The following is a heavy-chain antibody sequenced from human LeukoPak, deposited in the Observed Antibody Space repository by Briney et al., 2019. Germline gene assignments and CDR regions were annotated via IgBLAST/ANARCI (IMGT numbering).Heavy chain of an antibody. CDR2: IIPILGIA. CDR3: ARGGGPRGYSYGYGDYFDY. V-gene: IGHV1-69*04. CDR1: GGTFSSYA. Sequence: ASVKVSCKASGGTFSSYAISWVRQAPGQGLEWMGRIIPILGIANYAQKFQGRVTITADKSTSTAYMELSSLRSEDTAVYYCARGGGPRGYSYGYGDYFDYWGQGTLVTVSS. D-gene: IGHD5-18*01. J-gene: IGHJ4*02.